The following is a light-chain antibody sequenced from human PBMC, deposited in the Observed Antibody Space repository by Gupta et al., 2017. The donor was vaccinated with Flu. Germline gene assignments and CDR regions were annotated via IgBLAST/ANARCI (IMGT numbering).Light chain of an antibody. J-gene: IGKJ2*01. CDR2: AAS. CDR1: QSISSY. Sequence: DIQMTQSPSSLSASVGDRVTITCRASQSISSYLNWYQQKPGKAPKLLIYAASSLQSGVPSRFSGSGSGTDFTLKISSVEPEDFATYYCQQSESTMPTFGEGTKVEIK. V-gene: IGKV1-39*01. CDR3: QQSESTMPT.